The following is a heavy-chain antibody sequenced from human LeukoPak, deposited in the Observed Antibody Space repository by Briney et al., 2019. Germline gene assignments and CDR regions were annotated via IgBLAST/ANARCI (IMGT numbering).Heavy chain of an antibody. D-gene: IGHD4-23*01. CDR2: IIPIFGTA. Sequence: SVKVSCKASGGTFSSYAISWARQAPGQGLEWMGGIIPIFGTANYAQKFQGRVTITADESTSTAYMELSSLRSEDTAVYYCARGSRLTTVAPSFDYWGQGTLVTVSS. J-gene: IGHJ4*02. V-gene: IGHV1-69*13. CDR3: ARGSRLTTVAPSFDY. CDR1: GGTFSSYA.